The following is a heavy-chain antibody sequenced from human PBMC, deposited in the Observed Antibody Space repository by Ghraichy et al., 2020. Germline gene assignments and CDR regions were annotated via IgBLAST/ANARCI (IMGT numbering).Heavy chain of an antibody. J-gene: IGHJ3*01. CDR2: ISGSGGST. D-gene: IGHD6-13*01. CDR3: AKDMGPPSAVSSSWGNSV. Sequence: GGSLRLSCAASGFTFSSYAMSWVRQAPGKGLEWVSAISGSGGSTYYADSVKGRFTISRDNSKNTLYLQMNSLRAEDTAVYYCAKDMGPPSAVSSSWGNSVWGQGTMVTVSS. CDR1: GFTFSSYA. V-gene: IGHV3-23*01.